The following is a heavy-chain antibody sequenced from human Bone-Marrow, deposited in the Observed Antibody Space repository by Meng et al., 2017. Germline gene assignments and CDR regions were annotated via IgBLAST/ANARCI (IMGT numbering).Heavy chain of an antibody. CDR1: GYNFPDYY. D-gene: IGHD6-25*01. Sequence: QGQRVKAGAEVKNPGASVKVSCKPSGYNFPDYYIHWVRRAPGQGLEWMGRINPKSGDTHYAQKFQARVAMAGDTSISTAYMELSGLRSDDTAMYYCARDEDISAAGKLFGDYWGQGTLVTVSS. J-gene: IGHJ4*02. V-gene: IGHV1-2*06. CDR2: INPKSGDT. CDR3: ARDEDISAAGKLFGDY.